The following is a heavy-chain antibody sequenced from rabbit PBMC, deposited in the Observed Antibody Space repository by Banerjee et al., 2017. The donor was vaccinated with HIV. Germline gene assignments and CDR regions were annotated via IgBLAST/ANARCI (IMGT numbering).Heavy chain of an antibody. V-gene: IGHV1S43*01. Sequence: QQQLEESGGGLVKPGGTLTLTCKASGFDLSSYWICWVRQAPGKGLELIACIYNGDGSTYYASWAKGRFTISKTSSTVDLKMTSLTAADTATYFCARDRGSGYAGGGLDLWGPGTLVTVS. CDR2: IYNGDGST. CDR1: GFDLSSYW. J-gene: IGHJ4*01. CDR3: ARDRGSGYAGGGLDL. D-gene: IGHD8-1*01.